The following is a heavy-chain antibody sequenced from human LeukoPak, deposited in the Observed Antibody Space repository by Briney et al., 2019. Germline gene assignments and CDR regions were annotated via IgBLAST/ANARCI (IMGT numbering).Heavy chain of an antibody. J-gene: IGHJ4*02. CDR1: GGSISSYY. V-gene: IGHV4-4*07. D-gene: IGHD5-12*01. Sequence: SETLSLTCTVSGGSISSYYWSWIRQPAGKGLEWIGRIYTSGSTNYNPSLKSRVTMSVDTSKNQFSLKLSSVTAADTAVYYCARSPLDSGYDSLFDYWGQGTLVTVSS. CDR2: IYTSGST. CDR3: ARSPLDSGYDSLFDY.